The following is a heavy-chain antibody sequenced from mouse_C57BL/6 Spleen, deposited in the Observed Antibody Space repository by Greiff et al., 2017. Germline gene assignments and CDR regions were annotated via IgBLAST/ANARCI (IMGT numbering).Heavy chain of an antibody. J-gene: IGHJ2*01. CDR1: GYTFTSYW. Sequence: QVQLKQPGTELVKPGASVKLSCKASGYTFTSYWMHWVKQRPGQGLEWIGNINPSNGGTNYNEKFKSKATLTVDKSSSTAYMQRGSLTSEDSAVYYCARDIYYKYYFDNGGQGTTLTVSS. D-gene: IGHD2-1*01. CDR3: ARDIYYKYYFDN. CDR2: INPSNGGT. V-gene: IGHV1-53*01.